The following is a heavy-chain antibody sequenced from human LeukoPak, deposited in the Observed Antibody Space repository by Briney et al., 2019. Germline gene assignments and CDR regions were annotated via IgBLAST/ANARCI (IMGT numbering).Heavy chain of an antibody. CDR1: GFTFISYA. D-gene: IGHD1-26*01. J-gene: IGHJ4*02. Sequence: PGRSVRLSCAASGFTFISYAMSWVRQAPWKGLEWVSVISGSGGSTYYADSVKGRFTISRDNSKNTLYLQMNSLRAEDTAVYYCAKGQWELLYYFDYWGQGTLVTVSS. CDR3: AKGQWELLYYFDY. V-gene: IGHV3-23*01. CDR2: ISGSGGST.